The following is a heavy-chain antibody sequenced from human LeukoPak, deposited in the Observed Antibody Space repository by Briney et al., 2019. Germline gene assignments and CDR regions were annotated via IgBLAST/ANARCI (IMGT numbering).Heavy chain of an antibody. CDR3: ARGGQQLNHHYDYYGMDV. D-gene: IGHD6-13*01. V-gene: IGHV1-2*02. J-gene: IGHJ6*02. CDR2: INPNSGGT. CDR1: GYTFTGYY. Sequence: GASVKVSCKASGYTFTGYYMHWVRQAPGQGLEWMGWINPNSGGTNYAQKVQGRVTMTRDTSISTAYMELSRLRSDDTAVYYCARGGQQLNHHYDYYGMDVWGQGTTVTVSS.